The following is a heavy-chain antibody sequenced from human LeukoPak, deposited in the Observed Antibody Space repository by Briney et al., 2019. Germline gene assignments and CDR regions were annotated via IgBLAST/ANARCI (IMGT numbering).Heavy chain of an antibody. V-gene: IGHV1-18*01. J-gene: IGHJ5*02. D-gene: IGHD2-15*01. CDR3: AREVYGCSGGSCYEGENWFDP. Sequence: ASVKVSCKASGYTFTSYGISWVRQAPGQGLEWMGWISAYNGNTNYAQKLQGRVTMTTDTSTSTAYTELRSLRSDDTAVYYCAREVYGCSGGSCYEGENWFDPWGQGTLVTVSS. CDR1: GYTFTSYG. CDR2: ISAYNGNT.